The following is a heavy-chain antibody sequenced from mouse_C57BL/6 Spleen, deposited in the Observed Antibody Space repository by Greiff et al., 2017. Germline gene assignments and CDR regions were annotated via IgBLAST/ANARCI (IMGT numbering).Heavy chain of an antibody. CDR3: ARRSSSGVDY. Sequence: EVQVVESGGDLVKPGGSLKLSCAASGFTFSSYGMSWVRQTPDKRLEWVATISSGGSYTYYPDSVKGRFTISRDNAKNTLYLQMSSLKSEDTAMYYCARRSSSGVDYWGQGTTLTVSS. CDR1: GFTFSSYG. J-gene: IGHJ2*01. CDR2: ISSGGSYT. D-gene: IGHD3-2*02. V-gene: IGHV5-6*01.